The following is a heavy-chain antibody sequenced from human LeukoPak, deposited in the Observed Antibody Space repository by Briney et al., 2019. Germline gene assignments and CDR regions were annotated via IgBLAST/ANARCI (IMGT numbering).Heavy chain of an antibody. CDR1: GYTFTSYG. V-gene: IGHV1-18*01. CDR2: ICAYNGNT. D-gene: IGHD3-22*01. J-gene: IGHJ4*02. CDR3: ARVRVYYYDSSGYYYFDY. Sequence: GASVKVSCKASGYTFTSYGISWVRQAPGQGLEWMGWICAYNGNTNYAQKLQGRVTMTTDTSTSTAYMELRSLRSDDTAVYYCARVRVYYYDSSGYYYFDYWGQGTLVTVSS.